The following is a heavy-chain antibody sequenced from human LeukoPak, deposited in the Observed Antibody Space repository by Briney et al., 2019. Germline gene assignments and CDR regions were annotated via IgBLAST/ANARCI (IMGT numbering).Heavy chain of an antibody. J-gene: IGHJ4*02. CDR1: GITLSNYG. Sequence: PGGSLRLSCAVSGITLSNYGMSWVRQAPGKGLEWVAGISDSGGRTNYADSVKGRLTISRDNPKNTLYLQINSLRAEDTAVYFCAKRGVVIRVILVGFHKEAYYFASWGQGALVTVSS. CDR2: ISDSGGRT. D-gene: IGHD3-22*01. V-gene: IGHV3-23*01. CDR3: AKRGVVIRVILVGFHKEAYYFAS.